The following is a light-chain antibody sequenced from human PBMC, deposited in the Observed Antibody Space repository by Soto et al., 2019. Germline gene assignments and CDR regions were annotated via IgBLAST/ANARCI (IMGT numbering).Light chain of an antibody. CDR2: GAS. Sequence: EIVLTQSPGTLSLSPGERATLSCRASQSVSSSYLAWYQHKPGQAPRVLIYGASSRATGIPERFSGSGSGTDFTITINRLEPEDFAVYFCQQYGSSPLTFGGGTKVEL. CDR1: QSVSSSY. CDR3: QQYGSSPLT. J-gene: IGKJ4*01. V-gene: IGKV3-20*01.